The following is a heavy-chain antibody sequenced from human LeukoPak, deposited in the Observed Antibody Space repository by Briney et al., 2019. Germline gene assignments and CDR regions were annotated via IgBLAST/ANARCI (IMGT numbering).Heavy chain of an antibody. CDR3: ARQGATNNNWFDP. D-gene: IGHD5-12*01. CDR2: IYYSGST. CDR1: GDSISGYY. V-gene: IGHV4-59*08. Sequence: SETLSLTCTVSGDSISGYYWSWIRQPPGKGLEWIGYIYYSGSTNYNPSLKSRVTISVDTSKNQFSLKLSSVTAADTAVYYCARQGATNNNWFDPWGQGTLVTVSS. J-gene: IGHJ5*02.